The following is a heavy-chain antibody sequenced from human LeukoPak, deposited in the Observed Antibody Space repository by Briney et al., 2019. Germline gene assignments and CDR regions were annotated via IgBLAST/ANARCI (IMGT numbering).Heavy chain of an antibody. CDR1: GGTFSSYA. Sequence: SVKVSCKASGGTFSSYAISWVRQAPGQGLEWMGGIIPIFGTANYAQKFQGRVTSTADKSTSTAYMELSSLRSEDTAVYYCARDRGDGYSGYDLVSCWFDPWGQGTLVTVSS. CDR3: ARDRGDGYSGYDLVSCWFDP. CDR2: IIPIFGTA. J-gene: IGHJ5*02. V-gene: IGHV1-69*06. D-gene: IGHD5-12*01.